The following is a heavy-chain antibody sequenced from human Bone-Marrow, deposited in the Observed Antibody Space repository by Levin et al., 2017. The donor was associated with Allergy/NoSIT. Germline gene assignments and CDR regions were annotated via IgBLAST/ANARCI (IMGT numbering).Heavy chain of an antibody. CDR3: ARDTGYDLDS. V-gene: IGHV4-31*03. D-gene: IGHD5-12*01. CDR2: IYHSGNT. J-gene: IGHJ4*02. CDR1: GGSIGGGGYY. Sequence: SETLSLTCTVSGGSIGGGGYYWSWIRQHPGKGLEWVGYIYHSGNTYYNPSLKRRLSISVDTSRNQFSLKLSSVTAADTAVYYCARDTGYDLDSWGQGALVTVSS.